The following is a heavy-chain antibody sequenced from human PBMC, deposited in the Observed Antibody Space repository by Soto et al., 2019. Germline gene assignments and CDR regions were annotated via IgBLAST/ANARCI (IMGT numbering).Heavy chain of an antibody. Sequence: EVQLVESGGGLVQPGGSLKLSCAASGFTFSGSAMHWVRQASGKGLEWVGRIRSKANSYATAYAASVKGRFTIARDDSKNTAHLQMNSLKTEDTAVYYCTSYYYYGSGKNRCLWGRGTLVTVSS. V-gene: IGHV3-73*02. D-gene: IGHD3-22*01. CDR1: GFTFSGSA. J-gene: IGHJ2*01. CDR3: TSYYYYGSGKNRCL. CDR2: IRSKANSYAT.